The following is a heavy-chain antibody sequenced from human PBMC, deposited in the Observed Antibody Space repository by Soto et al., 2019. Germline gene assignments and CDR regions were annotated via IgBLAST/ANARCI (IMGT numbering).Heavy chain of an antibody. J-gene: IGHJ6*03. CDR1: GFTFRSYP. V-gene: IGHV3-23*01. Sequence: GGSLSLSCAASGFTFRSYPRSWVRQAPGKGLEWVSAISGSGGSTYYADSVKGRFTISRDNSKNTLYLQMNSLRAEDTAVYYCAKGSYYYGSGSYYRPYYYYYYMDVWGKGTTVTVSS. D-gene: IGHD3-10*01. CDR3: AKGSYYYGSGSYYRPYYYYYYMDV. CDR2: ISGSGGST.